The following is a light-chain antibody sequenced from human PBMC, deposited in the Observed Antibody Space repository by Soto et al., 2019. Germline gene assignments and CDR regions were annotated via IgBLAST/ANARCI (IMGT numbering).Light chain of an antibody. Sequence: DIQMTQSPSTLSASVGDRVTITCRASQSISSWLAWYQQKPGKAPKLLIYKTSNLESGVPSRFSGSGSGTDFTLTVSGVQPEDFATYFCQQGHSTPYTFGQGT. V-gene: IGKV1-5*03. CDR2: KTS. J-gene: IGKJ2*01. CDR1: QSISSW. CDR3: QQGHSTPYT.